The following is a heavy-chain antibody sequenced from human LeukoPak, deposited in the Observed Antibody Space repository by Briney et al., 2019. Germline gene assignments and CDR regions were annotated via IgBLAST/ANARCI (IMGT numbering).Heavy chain of an antibody. J-gene: IGHJ3*02. Sequence: SGGSLGLSCAASGFTFSSYSMNWVRQAPGKGLEWVSSIGSSSRSIYYADSVKGRFTISRDNAKNSLSLQMNSLRAEDTAVYYCAREWEEAFDIWGQGTMVTVSS. D-gene: IGHD1-26*01. V-gene: IGHV3-21*01. CDR3: AREWEEAFDI. CDR1: GFTFSSYS. CDR2: IGSSSRSI.